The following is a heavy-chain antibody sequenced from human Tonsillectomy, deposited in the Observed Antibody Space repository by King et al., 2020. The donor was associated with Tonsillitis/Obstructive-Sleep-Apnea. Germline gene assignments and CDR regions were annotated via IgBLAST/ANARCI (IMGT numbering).Heavy chain of an antibody. V-gene: IGHV4-34*01. J-gene: IGHJ5*02. Sequence: VQLQQWGAGLLKPSETLSLTCAVYGGSFSGYYWSWIRQPPGKGLEWIGEINHSGSTNYNPSLKSRVTISVVTSKNQFSLKLSSVTAADTAVYYCARGVQDMVVVPAAILGWFDPWGQGTLVTVSS. D-gene: IGHD2-2*02. CDR1: GGSFSGYY. CDR3: ARGVQDMVVVPAAILGWFDP. CDR2: INHSGST.